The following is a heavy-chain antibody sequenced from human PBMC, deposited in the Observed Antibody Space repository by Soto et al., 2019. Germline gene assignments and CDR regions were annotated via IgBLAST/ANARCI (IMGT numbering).Heavy chain of an antibody. CDR2: IKPDGSEK. Sequence: EVQLVESGGGLVQPGGSLRLSCTASGFTCSSYWMSWVRQAPGKGLEWVATIKPDGSEKNYVDSVKGRFTISTDNAKNSVFLQMNSLRAEDAAVYYCAREGGRITYYYYRMDVWGQGTTVTVAS. D-gene: IGHD1-20*01. V-gene: IGHV3-7*01. CDR1: GFTCSSYW. J-gene: IGHJ6*02. CDR3: AREGGRITYYYYRMDV.